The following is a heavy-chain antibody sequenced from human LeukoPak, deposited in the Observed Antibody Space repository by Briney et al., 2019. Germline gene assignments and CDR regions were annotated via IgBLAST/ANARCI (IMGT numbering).Heavy chain of an antibody. V-gene: IGHV1-3*01. D-gene: IGHD6-19*01. CDR1: GYTFTSYT. CDR3: ARDRVAVGWFAFDI. J-gene: IGHJ3*02. CDR2: ISPGNGNT. Sequence: ASVKVSCKASGYTFTSYTMHWVRQAPGQSLEWMGWISPGNGNTKYSQKFQGRVTITRDTSASTIYMELSSLRSEDAAVYYCARDRVAVGWFAFDIWGQGTMVTVSS.